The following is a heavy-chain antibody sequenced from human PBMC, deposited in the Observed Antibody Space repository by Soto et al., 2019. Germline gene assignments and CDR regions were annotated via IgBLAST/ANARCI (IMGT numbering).Heavy chain of an antibody. CDR2: ISAYNGNT. J-gene: IGHJ4*02. CDR3: ARDLPPVDY. V-gene: IGHV1-18*01. Sequence: QVQLVQSGAEVKKPGASVKVSCKASGYTFSSHVLSWVRPATGQGLEWMGWISAYNGNTNYAQNLQGRVTMTTDTSTSTDYMELRSLRSDDTAVYYCARDLPPVDYWGQGTLVTVSS. CDR1: GYTFSSHV.